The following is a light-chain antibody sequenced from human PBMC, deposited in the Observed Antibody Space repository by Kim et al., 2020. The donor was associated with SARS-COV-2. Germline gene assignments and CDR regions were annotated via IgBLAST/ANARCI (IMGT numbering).Light chain of an antibody. V-gene: IGLV3-1*01. CDR2: QDT. CDR3: QTWDSTTVV. Sequence: SVPPGKTASIPGSGDKLGDKYACWYKQKPGQSPVLVIYQDTKRPSGIPERFSGANSGNTATLTISGTQAMDEADYYCQTWDSTTVVFGGGTQLTVL. J-gene: IGLJ2*01. CDR1: KLGDKY.